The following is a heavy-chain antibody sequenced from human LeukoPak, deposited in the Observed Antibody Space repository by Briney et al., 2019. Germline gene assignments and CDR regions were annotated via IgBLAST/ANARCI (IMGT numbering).Heavy chain of an antibody. CDR1: GFTVSSNY. Sequence: GGSLRLSCAASGFTVSSNYMSWVRQAPGKGLEWVSVIYSGGSTYYADSVKGRFTISRDNSKNTLYLQMNSLRDEDTAVYYCARGLEQQLVKKNDYWGQGTLVTVSS. J-gene: IGHJ4*02. V-gene: IGHV3-66*02. CDR3: ARGLEQQLVKKNDY. CDR2: IYSGGST. D-gene: IGHD6-13*01.